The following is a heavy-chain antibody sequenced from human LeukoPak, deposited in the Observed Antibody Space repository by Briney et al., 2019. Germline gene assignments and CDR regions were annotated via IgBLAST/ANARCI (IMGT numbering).Heavy chain of an antibody. CDR1: GGSISSGGNY. Sequence: SETLSLTCTVSGGSISSGGNYWSWIRQNPGKGLEWIGYINYSGSTYYNPSLKSRVTISVDTSKNQFSLKLSSVTAADTAVYYCARNELISSNYYYYGMDVWGRGTTVTVSS. J-gene: IGHJ6*02. V-gene: IGHV4-31*03. CDR3: ARNELISSNYYYYGMDV. CDR2: INYSGST.